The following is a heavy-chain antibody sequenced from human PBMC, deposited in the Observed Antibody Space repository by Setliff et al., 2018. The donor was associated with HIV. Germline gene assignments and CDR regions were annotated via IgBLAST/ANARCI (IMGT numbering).Heavy chain of an antibody. CDR1: GFTFSRFW. J-gene: IGHJ4*02. CDR3: ARGFGDLVS. D-gene: IGHD4-17*01. Sequence: PGGSLRLSCAASGFTFSRFWMTWVRQAPGKGLEWVANIKQDGSDMYHVESVRGRFTISRDNAKNSLYLQMNSLKAADTAVYYCARGFGDLVSWGQGTLVTVSS. CDR2: IKQDGSDM. V-gene: IGHV3-7*01.